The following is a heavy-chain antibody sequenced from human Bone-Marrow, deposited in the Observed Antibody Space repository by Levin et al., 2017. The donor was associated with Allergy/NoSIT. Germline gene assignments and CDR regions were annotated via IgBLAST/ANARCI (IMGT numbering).Heavy chain of an antibody. CDR3: ARDHGDSSDAFAI. CDR1: GGSIDSSF. CDR2: IYHTGST. D-gene: IGHD4-17*01. J-gene: IGHJ3*02. Sequence: SETLSLTCTVSGGSIDSSFWTWIRQPPGKGLEWIGSIYHTGSTHYNPSLKSRVTISVDTSNNHFSLKLTSVTAADTAMYYCARDHGDSSDAFAIWGQGTMVTVSS. V-gene: IGHV4-59*01.